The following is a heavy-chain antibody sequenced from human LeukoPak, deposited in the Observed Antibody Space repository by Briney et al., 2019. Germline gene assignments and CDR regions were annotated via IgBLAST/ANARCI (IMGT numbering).Heavy chain of an antibody. D-gene: IGHD3-22*01. CDR1: GYTFSIYT. CDR3: ARLHYDSSGFSLLDY. CDR2: IDPNSGNP. Sequence: GASVKVSCKASGYTFSIYTLHWVRQAPGQGLEWMGWIDPNSGNPTYAQGFTGRFVFSSDTSVTTAYLQISSLKAEDTAVYFCARLHYDSSGFSLLDYWGQGTLVTVSS. J-gene: IGHJ4*02. V-gene: IGHV7-4-1*02.